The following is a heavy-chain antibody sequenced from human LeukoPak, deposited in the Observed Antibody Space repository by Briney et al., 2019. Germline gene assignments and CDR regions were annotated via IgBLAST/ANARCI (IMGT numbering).Heavy chain of an antibody. J-gene: IGHJ3*02. CDR3: ARDPSDVAARRAFDI. Sequence: ASVKVSCKASGYTFTSYYMHWVRQAPGQGLEWMGIFNPSGGSTSYAQKFQGRVTMTRDMSTSTVYMELSSLRSEDTAVYYCARDPSDVAARRAFDIWGQGTMVTVSS. CDR2: FNPSGGST. CDR1: GYTFTSYY. D-gene: IGHD6-6*01. V-gene: IGHV1-46*01.